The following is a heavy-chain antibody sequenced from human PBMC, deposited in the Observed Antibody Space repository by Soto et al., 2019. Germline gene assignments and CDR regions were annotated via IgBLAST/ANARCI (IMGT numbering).Heavy chain of an antibody. Sequence: EVQLLESGGGLVQPGGSLRPSCAASGFTFSSYAMRWVRQAQVKGVGWVSALSGSGGSTYYADSVRGRFTISTDNTKNTLYLQMNSLRAEDTAVYYCARRGSGSYYDYWGQGTLVTVSS. J-gene: IGHJ4*02. V-gene: IGHV3-23*01. D-gene: IGHD1-26*01. CDR2: LSGSGGST. CDR1: GFTFSSYA. CDR3: ARRGSGSYYDY.